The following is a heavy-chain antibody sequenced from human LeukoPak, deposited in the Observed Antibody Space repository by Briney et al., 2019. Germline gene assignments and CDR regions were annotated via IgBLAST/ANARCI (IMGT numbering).Heavy chain of an antibody. V-gene: IGHV3-30*02. D-gene: IGHD1-1*01. CDR3: AREVQRPNFFDY. Sequence: GGSLRLSCAASGLTLSLYGMHWVRQAPGKGLEWVAFLRNDESTQYYSDSVKGRFTISRDNSKNMLYLQMNSLRAEDTAVFYCAREVQRPNFFDYWGQGTLVTVSS. CDR2: LRNDESTQ. J-gene: IGHJ4*02. CDR1: GLTLSLYG.